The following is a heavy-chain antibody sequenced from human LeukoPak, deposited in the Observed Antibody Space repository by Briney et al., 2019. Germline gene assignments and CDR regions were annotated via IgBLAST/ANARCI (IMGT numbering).Heavy chain of an antibody. J-gene: IGHJ4*02. V-gene: IGHV3-53*01. CDR2: IYSGDNT. D-gene: IGHD5-12*01. Sequence: PGGSLRLSCAASGFIVSSNYMSWVRQAPGKGPEWVSVIYSGDNTYYADSVKGRFTISRDNSKNTLYLQMNSLRGEDMAVYYCAREENGYGNFDYWGQGTLVTVSS. CDR1: GFIVSSNY. CDR3: AREENGYGNFDY.